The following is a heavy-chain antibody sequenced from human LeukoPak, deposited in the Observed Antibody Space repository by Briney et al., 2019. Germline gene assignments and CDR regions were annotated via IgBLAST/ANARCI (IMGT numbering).Heavy chain of an antibody. V-gene: IGHV5-51*01. CDR2: IYPGDSDT. CDR1: GYSFTSYW. Sequence: GESLKISCKGSGYSFTSYWIGWVRQMPGKGLEWMGIIYPGDSDTRYSPSFQGQVTISADKSISTAYLQWSSLKASDTAMYYCARHPVPQTCCSSTSCYEGSAFDIWGQGTMVTVSS. CDR3: ARHPVPQTCCSSTSCYEGSAFDI. D-gene: IGHD2-2*01. J-gene: IGHJ3*02.